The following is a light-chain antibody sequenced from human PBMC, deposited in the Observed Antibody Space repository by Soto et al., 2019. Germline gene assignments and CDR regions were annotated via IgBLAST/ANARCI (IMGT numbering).Light chain of an antibody. CDR2: DVN. V-gene: IGLV2-14*01. J-gene: IGLJ1*01. CDR1: SSDVGGYKY. CDR3: SSYTSRSCYV. Sequence: QSALTQPASVSGSPGQSITISCTGTSSDVGGYKYVSWYQQHPDTAPKLIIFDVNDRPSGVSDRFSGSKSSNTASLTISGLQAEDEADYYCSSYTSRSCYVFGTGTKLTVL.